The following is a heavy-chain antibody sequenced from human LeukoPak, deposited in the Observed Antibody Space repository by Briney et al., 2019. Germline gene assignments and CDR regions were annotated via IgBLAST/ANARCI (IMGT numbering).Heavy chain of an antibody. D-gene: IGHD3-10*01. CDR1: GFTVSSNY. V-gene: IGHV3-66*01. CDR3: ARETYYYGSGSPRGYYYGMDV. Sequence: PGGSLRLSCAASGFTVSSNYMSWVRQAPGKGLEWVSVIYSGGSTYYADSVKGRFTISRDNSKNTLYLQMNSLRAEDTAVYYCARETYYYGSGSPRGYYYGMDVWGQGTTVTVSS. CDR2: IYSGGST. J-gene: IGHJ6*02.